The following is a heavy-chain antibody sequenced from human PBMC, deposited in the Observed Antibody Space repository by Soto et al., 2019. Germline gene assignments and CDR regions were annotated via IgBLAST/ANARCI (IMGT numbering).Heavy chain of an antibody. V-gene: IGHV1-69*02. CDR1: GGTFSSYT. D-gene: IGHD2-15*01. CDR2: IIPILGIA. J-gene: IGHJ6*03. Sequence: QVQLVQSGAEVKKPGSSVKVSCKASGGTFSSYTISWVRHAPGQGLEWMGRIIPILGIANYAQKFKGRVTITEEKYTSTAYMELSSLRSEDTAVYYCAGGYCSGGSCVYYYYMDVWGKGTTVTVSS. CDR3: AGGYCSGGSCVYYYYMDV.